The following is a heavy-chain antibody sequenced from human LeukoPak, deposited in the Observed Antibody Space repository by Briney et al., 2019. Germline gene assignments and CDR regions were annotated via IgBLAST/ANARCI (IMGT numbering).Heavy chain of an antibody. V-gene: IGHV1-69*01. CDR3: ARDSQHYYYDKEYYFDY. D-gene: IGHD3-22*01. J-gene: IGHJ4*02. CDR2: IIPIFGTA. Sequence: VASVKVSCKASGGTFSSYAISWVRQAPGQGLEWMGGIIPIFGTANYAQKFQGRVTVTADESTSTAYMELRSLRSDDTAVYYCARDSQHYYYDKEYYFDYWGQGTLVTVSS. CDR1: GGTFSSYA.